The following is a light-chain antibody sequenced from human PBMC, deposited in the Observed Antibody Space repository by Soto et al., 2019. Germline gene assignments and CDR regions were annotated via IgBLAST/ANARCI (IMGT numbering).Light chain of an antibody. V-gene: IGKV1-39*01. J-gene: IGKJ2*01. CDR3: QQSYSTPYS. Sequence: DIQMTQSPSSLSASVGDRVTITCRASRSITSYLNWYQQKPEKAPNLLIYAASSLQSGVPSRFSGSGSGTDFTITISSLQHEDSATYYCQQSYSTPYSFGPGNKLQIK. CDR2: AAS. CDR1: RSITSY.